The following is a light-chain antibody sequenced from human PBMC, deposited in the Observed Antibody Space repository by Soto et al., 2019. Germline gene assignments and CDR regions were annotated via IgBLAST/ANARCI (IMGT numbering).Light chain of an antibody. J-gene: IGKJ2*01. CDR3: QQSYNAPYT. Sequence: DIQMTQSPSSVSASVGDRVTITCRASQGISSWLAWYQQNPGKAPKLLIYAASSLQSGVPSRFSGSESGTALTLTISSLQAEDFATYYCQQSYNAPYTFGQGTKVDIK. V-gene: IGKV1-12*01. CDR2: AAS. CDR1: QGISSW.